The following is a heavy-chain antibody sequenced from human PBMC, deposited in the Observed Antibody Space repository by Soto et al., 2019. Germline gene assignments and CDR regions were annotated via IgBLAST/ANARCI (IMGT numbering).Heavy chain of an antibody. CDR1: GGSVSSGSYY. CDR3: ARGSGPNDAFDI. Sequence: QVQLQESGPGLVKPSETRSLTCTVSGGSVSSGSYYWSGIRQPPGKGLEWIGYIYYSGSTNYNPSLKSRVTISVDTSKNQFSLKLSSVTAADTAVYYCARGSGPNDAFDIWGQGTMVTVSS. CDR2: IYYSGST. D-gene: IGHD2-15*01. J-gene: IGHJ3*02. V-gene: IGHV4-61*01.